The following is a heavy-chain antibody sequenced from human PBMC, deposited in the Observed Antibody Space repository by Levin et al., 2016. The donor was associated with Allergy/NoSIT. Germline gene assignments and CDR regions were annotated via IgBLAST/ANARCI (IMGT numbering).Heavy chain of an antibody. CDR2: ISYDGSNK. D-gene: IGHD3-10*01. Sequence: VRQAPGKGLEWVAVISYDGSNKYYADSVKGRFTISRDNSKNTLYLQMNSLRAEDTAVYYCAREEMVREGYYYGMDVWGQGTTVTVSS. V-gene: IGHV3-30*04. CDR3: AREEMVREGYYYGMDV. J-gene: IGHJ6*02.